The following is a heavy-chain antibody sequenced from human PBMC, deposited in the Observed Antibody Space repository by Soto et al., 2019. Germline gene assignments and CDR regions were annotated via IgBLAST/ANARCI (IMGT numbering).Heavy chain of an antibody. CDR1: GFTFSSYG. D-gene: IGHD2-15*01. V-gene: IGHV3-30*18. CDR2: ISYDGSNK. Sequence: QVQLVESGGGVVQPGRSLRLSCAASGFTFSSYGMHWVRQAPGKGLEWVAVISYDGSNKYYADSVKGRFTISRDNSKNTLYLQMNSLRAEDTAVYYCAKDFRYCSGGSCYGVYYYYGMDVWGHGTTVTVSS. J-gene: IGHJ6*02. CDR3: AKDFRYCSGGSCYGVYYYYGMDV.